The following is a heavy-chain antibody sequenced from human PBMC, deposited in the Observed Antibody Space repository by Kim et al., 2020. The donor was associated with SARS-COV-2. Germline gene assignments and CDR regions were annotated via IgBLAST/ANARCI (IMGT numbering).Heavy chain of an antibody. CDR2: IKSKTDGGTT. J-gene: IGHJ4*02. CDR3: TTGRISITMVRGVKTFDY. Sequence: GGSLRLSCAASGFTFSNAWMSWVRQAPGKGLEWVGRIKSKTDGGTTDYAAPVKGRFTISRDDSKNTLYLQMNSLKTEDTAVYYCTTGRISITMVRGVKTFDYWGQGTLVTVSS. CDR1: GFTFSNAW. D-gene: IGHD3-10*01. V-gene: IGHV3-15*01.